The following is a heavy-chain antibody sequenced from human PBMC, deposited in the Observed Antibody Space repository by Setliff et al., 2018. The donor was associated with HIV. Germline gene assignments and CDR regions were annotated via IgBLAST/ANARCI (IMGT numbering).Heavy chain of an antibody. CDR2: INPSGGST. Sequence: ASVKVSCKASGYIFTSYYIHWVRQAPGQGLEWMGIINPSGGSTSYPQKFQGRVTLTRDTSTNTAYMDLSSLRSEDTAIYYCAKQEIVIGQPVGLWWLFPFDYWGQGSLVTSPQ. CDR1: GYIFTSYY. D-gene: IGHD2-21*01. J-gene: IGHJ4*02. V-gene: IGHV1-46*01. CDR3: AKQEIVIGQPVGLWWLFPFDY.